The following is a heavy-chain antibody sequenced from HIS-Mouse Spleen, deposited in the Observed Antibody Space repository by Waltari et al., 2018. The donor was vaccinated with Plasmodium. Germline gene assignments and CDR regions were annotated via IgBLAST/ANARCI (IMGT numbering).Heavy chain of an antibody. CDR2: IRPYNGNT. Sequence: QVQLVQSGAEVQKPAASVKVPCKASGSTFTHSGISWVRQAPGQGLEWMGWIRPYNGNTHFAQKLQGRVTMTTDTSTSTAYMELRSLRSDDAAVYYCARGSAGDAFDIWGQGTMVTVSS. V-gene: IGHV1-18*01. CDR3: ARGSAGDAFDI. J-gene: IGHJ3*02. D-gene: IGHD6-19*01. CDR1: GSTFTHSG.